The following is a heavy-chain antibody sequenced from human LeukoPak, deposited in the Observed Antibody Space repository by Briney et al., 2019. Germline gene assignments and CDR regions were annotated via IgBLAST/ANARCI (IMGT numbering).Heavy chain of an antibody. Sequence: GGSLRLSCAASGFTFSNYAMSWVRQSPWKGLEWVSVISGSGGSTSYADSVKGRFSISRDNSKNTLYLQMSSLRAEDTAMYYCAKVRDTRDWYKDAFDVWGQGTRVTVSS. D-gene: IGHD6-19*01. J-gene: IGHJ3*01. CDR2: ISGSGGST. CDR1: GFTFSNYA. CDR3: AKVRDTRDWYKDAFDV. V-gene: IGHV3-23*01.